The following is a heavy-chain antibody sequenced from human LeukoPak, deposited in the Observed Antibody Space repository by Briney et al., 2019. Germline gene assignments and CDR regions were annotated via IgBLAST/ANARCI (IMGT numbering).Heavy chain of an antibody. D-gene: IGHD3-3*01. CDR2: MYHSGST. Sequence: SQTLSLTCTVSGGSISSGCYYWDWPRHPPGRGREWFGYMYHSGSTYYNPYPKSRVTISVDRSKNQFSLKLSSVTAADTAVYYCAKDDYDFWSGYSVYYYYYMDVWGKGTTVTVSS. J-gene: IGHJ6*03. V-gene: IGHV4-30-2*01. CDR3: AKDDYDFWSGYSVYYYYYMDV. CDR1: GGSISSGCYY.